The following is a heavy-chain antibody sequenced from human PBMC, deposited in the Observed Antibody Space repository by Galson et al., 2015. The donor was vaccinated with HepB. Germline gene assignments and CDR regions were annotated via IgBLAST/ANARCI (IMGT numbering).Heavy chain of an antibody. CDR1: GYTFTSYY. J-gene: IGHJ6*02. CDR3: ARDPSNYVDYYYGMDV. CDR2: INPSGGST. D-gene: IGHD4-11*01. Sequence: SVKVSCKASGYTFTSYYMHWVRQAPGQGLEWMGIINPSGGSTSYAQKFQGRVTMTRDTSTSTVYMELSSLRSGDTAVYYCARDPSNYVDYYYGMDVWGQGTTVTVSS. V-gene: IGHV1-46*01.